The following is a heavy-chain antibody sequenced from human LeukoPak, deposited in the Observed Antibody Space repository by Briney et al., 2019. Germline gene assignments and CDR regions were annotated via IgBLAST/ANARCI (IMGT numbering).Heavy chain of an antibody. J-gene: IGHJ3*02. CDR3: AKALTYSSSGMAFDI. Sequence: GGSLRLSCAASGSTFSSYAMTWVRQAPGKGLDWVSGITSSGGNADYADSVKGRFTISRDNSKNTLYLQMNSLRAEDTALYYCAKALTYSSSGMAFDIWGQGTMVTVSS. CDR1: GSTFSSYA. CDR2: ITSSGGNA. D-gene: IGHD6-13*01. V-gene: IGHV3-23*01.